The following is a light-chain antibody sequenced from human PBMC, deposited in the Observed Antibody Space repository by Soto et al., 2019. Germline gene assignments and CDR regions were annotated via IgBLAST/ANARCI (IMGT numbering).Light chain of an antibody. CDR2: GAS. V-gene: IGKV3-15*01. CDR3: LKCDSWPLT. Sequence: DIVMTQSPVTLSVSPGERATLSCKTSQSVSTSLAWYQQKPGQAPRLLVHGASTRAPGIPDTCSGSGPGTDLNLTISSRQSEDFAMYDCLKCDSWPLTLGGGHKGEIK. J-gene: IGKJ4*01. CDR1: QSVSTS.